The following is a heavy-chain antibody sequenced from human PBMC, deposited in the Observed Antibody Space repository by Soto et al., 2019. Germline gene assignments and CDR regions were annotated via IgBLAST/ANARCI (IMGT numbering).Heavy chain of an antibody. D-gene: IGHD6-19*01. CDR3: VTSRVSIAVAGETEYYFDY. CDR2: VNPNSGGT. J-gene: IGHJ4*02. V-gene: IGHV1-2*04. Sequence: SVKVSCKASGYTFTGYYIHWVRQAPGQGLEWMGWVNPNSGGTNYAQKFQGWVTMTRDTSISTAYMELSRLRSDDTAVYYCVTSRVSIAVAGETEYYFDYWGQGTLVTVSS. CDR1: GYTFTGYY.